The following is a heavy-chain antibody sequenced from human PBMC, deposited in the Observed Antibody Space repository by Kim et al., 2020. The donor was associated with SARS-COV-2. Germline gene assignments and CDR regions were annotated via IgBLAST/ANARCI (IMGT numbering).Heavy chain of an antibody. CDR2: ISHRGST. CDR3: ARARNYIVRGAMRWYFFDY. D-gene: IGHD3-10*01. Sequence: SETLSLTCAVSNASLRGYYWSWIRQSPGKGLEWIGEISHRGSTGYNPSLKSRVAIPKDTSTSNNQFSLKLTSVTAADTAVYYCARARNYIVRGAMRWYFFDYWGQGTLVTVSS. V-gene: IGHV4-34*01. J-gene: IGHJ4*02. CDR1: NASLRGYY.